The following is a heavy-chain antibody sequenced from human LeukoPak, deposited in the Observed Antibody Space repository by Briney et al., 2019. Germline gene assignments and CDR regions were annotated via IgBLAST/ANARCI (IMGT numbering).Heavy chain of an antibody. CDR2: IYYSGST. CDR3: ARHRGDYYGSGSYFDY. D-gene: IGHD3-10*01. V-gene: IGHV4-39*01. CDR1: GGSISSSSYY. J-gene: IGHJ4*02. Sequence: SETLSLTRTVSGGSISSSSYYWGWIRQPPGKGLEWIGSIYYSGSTYYNPSLKSRVTISVDTSKNQFSLKLSSVTAADTAVYYCARHRGDYYGSGSYFDYWGQGTLVTVSS.